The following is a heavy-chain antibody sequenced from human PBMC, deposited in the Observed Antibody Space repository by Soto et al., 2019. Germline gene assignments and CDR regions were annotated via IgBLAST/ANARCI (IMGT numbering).Heavy chain of an antibody. CDR2: IYYSGST. CDR1: GGSISSYY. D-gene: IGHD4-4*01. Sequence: ETLSLTCTVSGGSISSYYWSWIRQPPGKGLEWIGYIYYSGSTNYNPSLKSRVTISVDTSKNQFSLKLSPVTAADTAVYYCARSLDYSNYPHWFDPWGQGTLVTVSS. J-gene: IGHJ5*02. V-gene: IGHV4-59*01. CDR3: ARSLDYSNYPHWFDP.